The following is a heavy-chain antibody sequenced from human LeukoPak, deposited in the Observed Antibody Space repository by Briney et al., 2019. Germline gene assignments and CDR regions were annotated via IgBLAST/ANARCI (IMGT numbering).Heavy chain of an antibody. D-gene: IGHD6-19*01. CDR2: IIPILGIA. CDR3: ARDLDPSYSSGWYYFDY. Sequence: ASAKVSCKASGYTFTSYDINWVRQATGQGLEWMGRIIPILGIANYAQKFQGRVTITADKSTSTAYMELSSLRSEDTAVYYCARDLDPSYSSGWYYFDYWGQGTLVTVSS. J-gene: IGHJ4*02. V-gene: IGHV1-69*04. CDR1: GYTFTSYD.